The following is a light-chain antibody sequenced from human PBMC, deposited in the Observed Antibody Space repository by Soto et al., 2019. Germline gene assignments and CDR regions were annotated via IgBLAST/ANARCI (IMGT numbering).Light chain of an antibody. J-gene: IGKJ1*01. V-gene: IGKV3D-15*01. CDR2: GAS. CDR3: HQYHLWPWT. Sequence: EKVMTQSPATLSVSPGERATLSCRASQSVNSNLAWYQQKPGQAPRLLIYGASTRATGIPARFSGSGSGTEFTLTISSLQSEDFAVYYCHQYHLWPWTFGQGTKVDIK. CDR1: QSVNSN.